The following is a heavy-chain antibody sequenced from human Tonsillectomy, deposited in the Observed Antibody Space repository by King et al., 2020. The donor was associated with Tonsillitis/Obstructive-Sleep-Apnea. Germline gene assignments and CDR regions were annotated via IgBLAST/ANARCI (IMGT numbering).Heavy chain of an antibody. CDR3: ARDYCSGGRCYSEWFDP. J-gene: IGHJ5*02. V-gene: IGHV1-18*01. Sequence: QLVQSGAEVKKPGASVKVSCKASGYTFTSYGITWVRQAPGLGLEWMGWISAYIGEAKYGQKFQGRVAMTTDTSTSTAYMELRSLRSDDPAVYYCARDYCSGGRCYSEWFDPWGQGTLVTVSS. CDR2: ISAYIGEA. D-gene: IGHD2-15*01. CDR1: GYTFTSYG.